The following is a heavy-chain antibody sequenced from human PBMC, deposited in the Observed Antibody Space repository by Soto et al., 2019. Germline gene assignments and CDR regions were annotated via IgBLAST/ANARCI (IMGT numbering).Heavy chain of an antibody. V-gene: IGHV1-69*08. D-gene: IGHD4-17*01. CDR2: IVPILGIA. CDR1: GGTFSSYT. J-gene: IGHJ5*02. CDR3: ARDIYGDYDRS. Sequence: QVQLVQSGAEVKKPGSSVKVSCKASGGTFSSYTISWVRQAPGQGLEWMGRIVPILGIANYAQKFQGRVTITADKSTSTAYMELSSLRSEDTAVYYCARDIYGDYDRSWGQGTLVTVSS.